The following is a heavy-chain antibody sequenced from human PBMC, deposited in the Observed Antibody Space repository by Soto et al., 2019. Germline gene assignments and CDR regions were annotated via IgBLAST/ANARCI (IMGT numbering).Heavy chain of an antibody. CDR2: INHSGST. CDR1: GGSFSGYY. J-gene: IGHJ5*02. D-gene: IGHD2-2*01. Sequence: SETLSLTCAVYGGSFSGYYWSWIRQPPGKGLEWIGEINHSGSTNYNPSLKSRVTISVDTSKNQFSLKLSSVTAADTAVYYCARDTKREINWFDPWAQGTLVTVSS. CDR3: ARDTKREINWFDP. V-gene: IGHV4-34*01.